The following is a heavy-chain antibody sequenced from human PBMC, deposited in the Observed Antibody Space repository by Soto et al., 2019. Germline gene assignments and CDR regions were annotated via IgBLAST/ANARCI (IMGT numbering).Heavy chain of an antibody. CDR2: IYHSGST. D-gene: IGHD3-22*01. CDR3: ARGFGGYYDSSGYLQP. CDR1: GGSISSGGYS. V-gene: IGHV4-30-2*01. Sequence: SETLSLTCAVSGGSISSGGYSWSWIRQPPGKGLEWIGYIYHSGSTYYNPSLKSRVTISVDRSKNQFSLKLSSVTAADTAVYYCARGFGGYYDSSGYLQPWGQGTLVTVS. J-gene: IGHJ5*02.